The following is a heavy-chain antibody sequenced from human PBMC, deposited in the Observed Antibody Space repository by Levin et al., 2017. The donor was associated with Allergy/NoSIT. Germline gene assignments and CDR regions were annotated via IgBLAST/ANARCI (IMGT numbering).Heavy chain of an antibody. CDR3: AKDLNLDSGDYYPIYGFDF. V-gene: IGHV3-23*01. Sequence: PGGSPRLSCAVSGFTFNKYAMSWVRQAPGKGLEWVAGINGRGDSTYNADSVKGRVTISRDNSKNTVYLQLNSLSVEDTARYYCAKDLNLDSGDYYPIYGFDFWGQGTMVSVSS. CDR1: GFTFNKYA. D-gene: IGHD3-22*01. CDR2: INGRGDST. J-gene: IGHJ3*01.